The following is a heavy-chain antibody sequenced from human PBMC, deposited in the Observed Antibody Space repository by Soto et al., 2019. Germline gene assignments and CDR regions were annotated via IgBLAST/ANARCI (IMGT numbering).Heavy chain of an antibody. CDR1: GYTFSNYW. Sequence: GESLKISCQGSGYTFSNYWIVWVRQVPGKGLEWMGIIYPADSDTRYSPSFQGQVTISADKSISTAYLQWRGLKASDTAMYYCARHSGSWHRAVMDVWGQGTMVTVSS. J-gene: IGHJ6*02. CDR2: IYPADSDT. CDR3: ARHSGSWHRAVMDV. V-gene: IGHV5-51*01. D-gene: IGHD2-15*01.